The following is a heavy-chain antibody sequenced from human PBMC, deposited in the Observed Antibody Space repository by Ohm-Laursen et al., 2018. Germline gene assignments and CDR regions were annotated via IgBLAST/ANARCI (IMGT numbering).Heavy chain of an antibody. V-gene: IGHV4-4*07. CDR2: INISGT. D-gene: IGHD1-26*01. Sequence: SDTLSLTCTVSGDSFTSYYWSWIRQPAGKGLEWIGRINISGTNYNPSLKSRVTMSVDTSKNQFSLSLSSVTAADTAVYYCAGRGYWGQGTLVTVSS. CDR1: GDSFTSYY. J-gene: IGHJ4*02. CDR3: AGRGY.